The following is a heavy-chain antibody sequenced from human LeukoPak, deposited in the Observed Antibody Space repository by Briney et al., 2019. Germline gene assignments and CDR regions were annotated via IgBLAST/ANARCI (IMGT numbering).Heavy chain of an antibody. Sequence: GASVKVSCKASGGTFSSYAISWVRQAPGQGLEWMGVIIPIFGTANYAQKFQGRVTITADESTSTAYMELSSLRSEDTAVYYCARAKSGSYYAYYFDYWGQGTLVTVSS. J-gene: IGHJ4*02. CDR3: ARAKSGSYYAYYFDY. V-gene: IGHV1-69*13. D-gene: IGHD1-26*01. CDR2: IIPIFGTA. CDR1: GGTFSSYA.